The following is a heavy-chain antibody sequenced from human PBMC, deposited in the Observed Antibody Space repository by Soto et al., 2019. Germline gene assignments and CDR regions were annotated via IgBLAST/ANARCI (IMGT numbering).Heavy chain of an antibody. J-gene: IGHJ4*02. Sequence: SETLSLTCAVSGGSISSGGYSWSWIRQPPGKGLEWIGYIYHSGSTYYNPSLKSRVTISVDRSKNQFSLKLSPVTAADTAVYYCARGEIAAAGTLDYWGQGTLVTVSS. V-gene: IGHV4-30-2*01. CDR3: ARGEIAAAGTLDY. D-gene: IGHD6-13*01. CDR2: IYHSGST. CDR1: GGSISSGGYS.